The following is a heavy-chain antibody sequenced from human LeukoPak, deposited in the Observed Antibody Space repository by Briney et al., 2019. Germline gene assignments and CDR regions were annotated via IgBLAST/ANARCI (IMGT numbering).Heavy chain of an antibody. CDR2: INPSSGGT. CDR3: AREAVGGVYYGSGSYFARWFDP. CDR1: GYTFTGYY. D-gene: IGHD3-10*01. J-gene: IGHJ5*02. V-gene: IGHV1-2*02. Sequence: GASVKVSCKASGYTFTGYYMHWVRQAPGQGLEWMGWINPSSGGTNYAQKFQGRVTMTRDTSISTAYMELSRLRSDDTAVYYCAREAVGGVYYGSGSYFARWFDPWGRGTLVTVSS.